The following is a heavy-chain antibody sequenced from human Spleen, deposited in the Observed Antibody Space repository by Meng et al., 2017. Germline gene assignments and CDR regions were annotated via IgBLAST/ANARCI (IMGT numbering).Heavy chain of an antibody. V-gene: IGHV1-18*04. Sequence: QVRLLQSGPEVKKPGASVTVSCKPTGYSFTRYAISWVRQAPGQGPEWLGWISANTGKTNYAQKFQDRVTMATDTSTGTVYTELRGLRSDDTAIYYCARIVSGTEGFDYWGRGTLVTVSS. CDR1: GYSFTRYA. D-gene: IGHD6-19*01. CDR2: ISANTGKT. CDR3: ARIVSGTEGFDY. J-gene: IGHJ4*02.